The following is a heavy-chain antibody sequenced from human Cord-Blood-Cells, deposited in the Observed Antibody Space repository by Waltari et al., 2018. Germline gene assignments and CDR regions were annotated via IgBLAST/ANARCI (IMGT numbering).Heavy chain of an antibody. CDR3: ARGAGRRDGYNPYYYGMDV. D-gene: IGHD5-12*01. CDR2: IIPIFGTA. Sequence: SSVKVSCKASGGTFSSYAISWVRQAPGQGLEWMGGIIPIFGTANYAQKFQGRVTITADKSTSTAYMELSSLRSEDTAVYYCARGAGRRDGYNPYYYGMDVWGQGTTVTVSS. V-gene: IGHV1-69*06. CDR1: GGTFSSYA. J-gene: IGHJ6*02.